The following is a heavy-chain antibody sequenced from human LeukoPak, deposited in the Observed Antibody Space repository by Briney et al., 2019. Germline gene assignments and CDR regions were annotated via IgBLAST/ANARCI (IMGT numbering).Heavy chain of an antibody. CDR2: ISAYNGNT. CDR3: ARGITIFGVVTPDYYYGMDV. J-gene: IGHJ6*02. V-gene: IGHV1-18*01. CDR1: GYTFTSYG. Sequence: ASVKVSCKASGYTFTSYGISWLRQAPGQGLEWMGWISAYNGNTNYAQKLQGRVTMTTDTSTSTAYMGLRSLRSDDTAVYYCARGITIFGVVTPDYYYGMDVWGQGTTVTVSS. D-gene: IGHD3-3*01.